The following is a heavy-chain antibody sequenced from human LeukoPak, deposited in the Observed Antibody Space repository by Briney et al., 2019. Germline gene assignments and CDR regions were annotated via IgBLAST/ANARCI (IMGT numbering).Heavy chain of an antibody. CDR2: IQPHGREK. Sequence: PGGSLRLSWAASGFTFSDYWMSWVRQAPGKGLEWVANIQPHGREKYFVDSVKDRFAISRDNAKNSLYLQMNSLRAEDTAVYYCAKVLSSTSRLTPFDFWGQGTLVTVSS. CDR3: AKVLSSTSRLTPFDF. D-gene: IGHD6-13*01. V-gene: IGHV3-7*01. CDR1: GFTFSDYW. J-gene: IGHJ4*02.